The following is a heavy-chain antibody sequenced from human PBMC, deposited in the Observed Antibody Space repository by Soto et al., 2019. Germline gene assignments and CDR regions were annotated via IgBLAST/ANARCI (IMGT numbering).Heavy chain of an antibody. D-gene: IGHD5-18*01. J-gene: IGHJ6*02. CDR3: ARALGYNYGDRDHYYGMDV. V-gene: IGHV3-30-3*01. CDR2: ISYDGSNK. CDR1: GFTFTAYG. Sequence: GGSLRLSCAASGFTFTAYGMHWVRQAPGKGLEWVAVISYDGSNKYYADSVKGRFTLSRDNSKYMLYLQMNSLGPDDTAVYYCARALGYNYGDRDHYYGMDVWGQGTTVTVSS.